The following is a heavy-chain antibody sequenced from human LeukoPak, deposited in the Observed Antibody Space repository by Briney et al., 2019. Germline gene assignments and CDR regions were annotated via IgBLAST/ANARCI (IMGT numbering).Heavy chain of an antibody. Sequence: PGGSLRLSCAASGFTFSSYAMSWVRQAPGKGLEWVSAISGSGGTTYYADSVKGRFAISRDNSKNTLYMQMNSLRAADTAVYYCAKGPYYYGSGTSSLNYFYAMDVWGQGTTVTVSS. CDR2: ISGSGGTT. D-gene: IGHD3-10*01. J-gene: IGHJ6*02. V-gene: IGHV3-23*01. CDR3: AKGPYYYGSGTSSLNYFYAMDV. CDR1: GFTFSSYA.